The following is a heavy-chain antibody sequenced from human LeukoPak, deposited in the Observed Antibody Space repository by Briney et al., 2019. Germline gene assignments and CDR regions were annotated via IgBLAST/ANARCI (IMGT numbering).Heavy chain of an antibody. D-gene: IGHD3-3*01. CDR1: GGSISSSSYY. CDR3: ARRPLRVLEWLPGNAFDI. J-gene: IGHJ3*02. CDR2: IYYIGSI. Sequence: KPSETLSLTCTVSGGSISSSSYYWGWIRQPPGKGLEWIGSIYYIGSIYYNPSLKSRVTISVDTSKNQFSLKLSSVTAADTAVYYCARRPLRVLEWLPGNAFDIWGQGTMVTVSS. V-gene: IGHV4-39*01.